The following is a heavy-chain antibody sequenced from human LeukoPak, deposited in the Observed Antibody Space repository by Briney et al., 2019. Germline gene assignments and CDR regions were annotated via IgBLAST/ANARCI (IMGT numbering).Heavy chain of an antibody. D-gene: IGHD5-18*01. CDR2: IYSGGSK. CDR3: ARDGGYSYGDFDY. Sequence: GGSLRLSRGASRFTFSNYAMTWVRQAPGKGLEWVSVIYSGGSKYYADSVKGRFTISRDNSKNTLYLQMNSLRAEDTAVYYCARDGGYSYGDFDYWGQGTLVTVSS. J-gene: IGHJ4*02. V-gene: IGHV3-53*01. CDR1: RFTFSNYA.